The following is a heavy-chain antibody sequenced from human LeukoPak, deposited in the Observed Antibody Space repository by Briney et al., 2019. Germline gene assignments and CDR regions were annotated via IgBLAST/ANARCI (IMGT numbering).Heavy chain of an antibody. V-gene: IGHV3-49*04. CDR1: GFTFTYAW. D-gene: IGHD7-27*01. CDR3: ARGNWGSGKLDY. Sequence: GGSLRLSCAASGFTFTYAWMSWVRQAPGKGLEWVGFIRSETHGGTTEYAASVKGRFTISRDDSKSIAYLQMNSLKIEDTAVYYCARGNWGSGKLDYWGQGILVTVSP. CDR2: IRSETHGGTT. J-gene: IGHJ4*02.